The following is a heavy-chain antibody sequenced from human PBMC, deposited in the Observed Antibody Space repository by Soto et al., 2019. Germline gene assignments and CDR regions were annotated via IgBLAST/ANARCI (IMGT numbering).Heavy chain of an antibody. D-gene: IGHD5-18*01. J-gene: IGHJ4*02. CDR1: GVSISSGDSY. V-gene: IGHV4-30-4*01. Sequence: SETLSLTCSVSGVSISSGDSYWNWIRQSPEKGLEWIGYIYYSGNTDYNPSLKSRVTISVDTSKNQFALRLSSVTAADTVVYYCARRYGSCFDYWGQGTLVTVSS. CDR2: IYYSGNT. CDR3: ARRYGSCFDY.